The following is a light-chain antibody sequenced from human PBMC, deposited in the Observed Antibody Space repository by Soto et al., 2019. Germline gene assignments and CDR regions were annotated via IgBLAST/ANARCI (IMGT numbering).Light chain of an antibody. CDR1: TGAVTSADY. V-gene: IGLV7-43*01. Sequence: QAVVTQEPSLAVSPGGTVTLTCASSTGAVTSADYPNWIQQKPGQAPRPLIYRTSIKHSWTPDRFSGSLLRGKAALTLSGVEPEDEADYYCLLSSGGSYVFGTGTKVTVL. CDR3: LLSSGGSYV. J-gene: IGLJ1*01. CDR2: RTS.